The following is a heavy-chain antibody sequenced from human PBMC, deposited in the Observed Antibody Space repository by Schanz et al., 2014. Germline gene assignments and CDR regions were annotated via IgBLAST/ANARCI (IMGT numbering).Heavy chain of an antibody. CDR3: ARVTTGYDS. CDR2: INPNSGAT. Sequence: QVQLVQSGAEVKKPGASVKVSCKASGYTFTVYYMHWVRQAPGQGLEWLGWINPNSGATSSAQKFQGRVTMTRDTSSSTVYMQLSSLTSDDTAIYYCARVTTGYDSWGQGTLVTVPS. CDR1: GYTFTVYY. J-gene: IGHJ4*02. D-gene: IGHD5-12*01. V-gene: IGHV1-2*02.